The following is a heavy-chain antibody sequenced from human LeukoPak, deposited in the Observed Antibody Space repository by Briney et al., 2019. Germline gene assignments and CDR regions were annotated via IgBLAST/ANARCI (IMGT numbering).Heavy chain of an antibody. CDR2: IKQDGSEK. CDR1: GFTFSTYW. J-gene: IGHJ6*02. Sequence: GGSLRLSCAASGFTFSTYWMTWVRQAPGKGLEWVANIKQDGSEKNYVDSVKGRFTISRDNAKNSLYLQMNSLRAEDTAVYYCARDVTTGEYYYGVDVWGQGTTVTVSS. D-gene: IGHD4-17*01. V-gene: IGHV3-7*01. CDR3: ARDVTTGEYYYGVDV.